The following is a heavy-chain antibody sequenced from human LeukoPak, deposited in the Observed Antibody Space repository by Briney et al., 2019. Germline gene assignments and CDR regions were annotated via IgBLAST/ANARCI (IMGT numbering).Heavy chain of an antibody. CDR1: GFTFSSYS. V-gene: IGHV3-21*01. CDR2: ISSGSKYI. D-gene: IGHD5-18*01. CDR3: ARALSYSYGSMDF. J-gene: IGHJ4*02. Sequence: GGSLRLSCAASGFTFSSYSMNWVRQAPGKGLEWVSSISSGSKYIYNADSVKGRFTISRDNAKNSLDLQMNSLRAEDTAVYYCARALSYSYGSMDFWGQGTLVIVSS.